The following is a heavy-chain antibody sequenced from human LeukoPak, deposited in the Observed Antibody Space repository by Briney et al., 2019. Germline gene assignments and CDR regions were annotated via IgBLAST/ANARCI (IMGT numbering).Heavy chain of an antibody. CDR3: ARGEGTTVVDY. D-gene: IGHD4-17*01. CDR1: GFTFGSYG. V-gene: IGHV3-33*01. CDR2: IWYDGSNK. Sequence: QPGGSLRLSCAASGFTFGSYGMHWVRQAPGKGLEWVAVIWYDGSNKYYADSVKGRFTISRDNSKNTLYLQMNSLKAEDTAVYYCARGEGTTVVDYWGQGTLVTVSS. J-gene: IGHJ4*02.